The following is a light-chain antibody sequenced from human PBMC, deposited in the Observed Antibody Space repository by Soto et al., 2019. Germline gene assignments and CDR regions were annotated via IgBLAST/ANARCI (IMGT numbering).Light chain of an antibody. V-gene: IGKV3-15*01. Sequence: EIVMTQSPATLSVSAGESATLSCRASQSVSSNLAWHQQKPGQAPRILMYDASTRATGISARFSGSGSGTEFTLTISSLQSEDFAVYYCQQRYRWPPITFGQGTRLEIK. CDR1: QSVSSN. CDR3: QQRYRWPPIT. CDR2: DAS. J-gene: IGKJ5*01.